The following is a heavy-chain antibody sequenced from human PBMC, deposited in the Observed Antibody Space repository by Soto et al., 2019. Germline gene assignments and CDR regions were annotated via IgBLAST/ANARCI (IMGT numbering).Heavy chain of an antibody. J-gene: IGHJ6*02. V-gene: IGHV4-34*01. CDR1: GGPFSGYY. CDR2: INHSGST. CDR3: ARDMDV. Sequence: PSETLSLTCTVYGGPFSGYYWTWIRQPPGKGLEWIGEINHSGSTNYNPSLKSRLTISVDTSKNQFSLRLSSVTAADTAVYYCARDMDVWGQGTTVTVSS.